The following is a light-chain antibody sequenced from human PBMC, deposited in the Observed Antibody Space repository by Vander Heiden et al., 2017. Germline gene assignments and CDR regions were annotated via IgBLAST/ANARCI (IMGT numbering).Light chain of an antibody. CDR1: RRRSYC. V-gene: IGLV3-19*01. CDR3: SSQDNSGTHWV. Sequence: SSELTQYPAVSVALGQTVRLTCQGDRRRSYCASWYQQKPGQAPVLVIYGKNNRPSGIPDRFAGSSSGNTAPLTITGAQAEDEADYYCSSQDNSGTHWVFGGGTKLTVL. J-gene: IGLJ3*02. CDR2: GKN.